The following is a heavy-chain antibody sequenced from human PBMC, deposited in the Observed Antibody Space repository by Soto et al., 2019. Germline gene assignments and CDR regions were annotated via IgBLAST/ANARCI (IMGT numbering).Heavy chain of an antibody. J-gene: IGHJ4*02. CDR3: AKVLNSGCATWTSDC. CDR2: IGGSGGST. V-gene: IGHV3-23*01. CDR1: GFTFSSYA. Sequence: GGSLRLSCAASGFTFSSYAMSWVRQAPGKGLEWVSAIGGSGGSTYYADSVKGRFTISRDNSKNTLYLQMNSLRAEDTAVYYCAKVLNSGCATWTSDCWGQGTPVTVSS. D-gene: IGHD6-19*01.